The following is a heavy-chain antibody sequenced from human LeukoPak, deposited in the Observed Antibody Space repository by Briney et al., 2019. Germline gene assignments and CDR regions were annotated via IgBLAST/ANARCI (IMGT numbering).Heavy chain of an antibody. J-gene: IGHJ1*01. V-gene: IGHV4-4*07. Sequence: PSETLSLTCTVSGGSISNYCWSWIRQSAGKGLEWIGRMYIGGNTNYNPSLKSRVTMSIDTSKNQFSLKLSSVTAADTAVYYCASQYYYDTSGYYDSLYFQHWGQGALVTVSS. CDR3: ASQYYYDTSGYYDSLYFQH. CDR1: GGSISNYC. CDR2: MYIGGNT. D-gene: IGHD3-22*01.